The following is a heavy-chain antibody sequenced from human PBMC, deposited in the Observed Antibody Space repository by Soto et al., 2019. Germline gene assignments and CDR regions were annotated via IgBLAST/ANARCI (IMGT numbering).Heavy chain of an antibody. CDR3: AREWGGLVGYSRGWYLV. V-gene: IGHV3-21*01. CDR1: GFTFSSYS. J-gene: IGHJ4*02. Sequence: GGSLRLSCAASGFTFSSYSMNWVRQAPGKGLEWVSSISSSSSYIYYGDSVKGRFTISSDNAKNSLYLQMNSLRAEDTAVYYCAREWGGLVGYSRGWYLVWGQGTLVTVSS. CDR2: ISSSSSYI. D-gene: IGHD6-19*01.